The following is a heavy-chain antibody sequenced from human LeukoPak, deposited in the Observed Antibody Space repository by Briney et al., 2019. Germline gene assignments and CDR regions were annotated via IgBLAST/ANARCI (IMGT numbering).Heavy chain of an antibody. CDR3: ARDYPPSV. J-gene: IGHJ4*02. V-gene: IGHV4-34*01. Sequence: SETLSLTCAVYGGSFSGYYWSWIRQPPGKGLEWIGEINHSGSTNYNPSLKSRVTISVDTSKNQFSLKLSSVTAADTAVYYCARDYPPSVWGRGTLVTVSS. D-gene: IGHD3-10*01. CDR2: INHSGST. CDR1: GGSFSGYY.